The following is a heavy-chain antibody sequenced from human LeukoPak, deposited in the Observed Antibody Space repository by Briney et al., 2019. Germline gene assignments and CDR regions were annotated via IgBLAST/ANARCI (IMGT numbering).Heavy chain of an antibody. D-gene: IGHD2-8*01. CDR2: FDPEDGET. CDR1: GYTLTELS. CDR3: ATDRVLYCTNGVCYTGNGFDY. V-gene: IGHV1-24*01. Sequence: ASVKVSCKVSGYTLTELSMHWVRQAPGKGLEWMGGFDPEDGETIYAQKFQGRVTMTEDTSTDTAYMELSSLRSEDTAVYYCATDRVLYCTNGVCYTGNGFDYWGQGTLVTVSS. J-gene: IGHJ4*02.